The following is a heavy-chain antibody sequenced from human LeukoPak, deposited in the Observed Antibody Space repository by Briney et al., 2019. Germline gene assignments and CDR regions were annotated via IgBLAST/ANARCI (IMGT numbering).Heavy chain of an antibody. CDR1: DLSLSTSGVG. V-gene: IGHV2-5*01. J-gene: IGHJ3*02. CDR3: GHRALKDAFDM. Sequence: SGPTLMKPTHTLTLTCTFSDLSLSTSGVGVGGVRHPPGKSLEWLTLLYCYDDKLYSPSLKSRLTITKDTSKNQVVITMTKMDPVGTATLCCGHRALKDAFDMWGEGTMVSVSS. CDR2: LYCYDDK.